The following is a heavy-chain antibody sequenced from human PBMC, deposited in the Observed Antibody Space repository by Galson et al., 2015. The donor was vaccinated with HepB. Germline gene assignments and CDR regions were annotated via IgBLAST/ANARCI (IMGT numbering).Heavy chain of an antibody. J-gene: IGHJ4*02. D-gene: IGHD3-10*01. CDR1: GGTFSSYA. CDR3: ASLGYYGSGSPLDY. CDR2: IIPIFGTA. Sequence: SVKVSCKASGGTFSSYAISWVRQAPGQGLEWMGGIIPIFGTANYAQKFQGRVTITADESTSTAYMELSSLRSEDTAVYYCASLGYYGSGSPLDYWGQGTLVTVSS. V-gene: IGHV1-69*13.